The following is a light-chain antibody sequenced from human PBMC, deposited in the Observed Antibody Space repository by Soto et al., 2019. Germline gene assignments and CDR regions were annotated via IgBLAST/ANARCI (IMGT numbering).Light chain of an antibody. J-gene: IGLJ1*01. CDR3: LVIYTGVGEV. V-gene: IGLV7-46*01. CDR1: TGPVTSGHY. CDR2: DTS. Sequence: QAVVTQEPSLTVSPGGTVTLTCGSSTGPVTSGHYPHWFQQKPGQAPRTLIRDTSNRHSWTPARFSGSLLGDKAALTLSDAQTEDEADYYCLVIYTGVGEVFGTGTKLTVL.